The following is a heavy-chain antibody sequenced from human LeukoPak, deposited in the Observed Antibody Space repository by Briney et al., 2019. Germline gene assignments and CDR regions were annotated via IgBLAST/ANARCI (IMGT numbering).Heavy chain of an antibody. J-gene: IGHJ4*02. CDR2: IKKDGSEK. CDR3: ARDRKASGWYCFDY. Sequence: GSLLLSCAAASCTFSSYCLSSVRQAPGRGLEWVANIKKDGSEKYYVDSVKGRFTISRDNAKNSLYLQMNSLRAEDTAVYYCARDRKASGWYCFDYWGQGTLVTVSS. CDR1: SCTFSSYC. D-gene: IGHD6-19*01. V-gene: IGHV3-7*01.